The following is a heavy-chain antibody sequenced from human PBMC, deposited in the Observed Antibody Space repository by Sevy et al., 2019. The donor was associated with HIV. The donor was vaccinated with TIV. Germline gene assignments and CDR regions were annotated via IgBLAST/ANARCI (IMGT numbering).Heavy chain of an antibody. CDR2: IYYSGST. CDR3: ATSGSYSLNWFDP. D-gene: IGHD1-26*01. CDR1: GGSISISSYY. J-gene: IGHJ5*02. V-gene: IGHV4-39*01. Sequence: SETLSLTCTVSGGSISISSYYWGWIRQPPGKGLEWIGSIYYSGSTYYNPSLKSRVTISVDTSKNQFSLKLSSVTAADTAVYYCATSGSYSLNWFDPWGQGTLVTVSS.